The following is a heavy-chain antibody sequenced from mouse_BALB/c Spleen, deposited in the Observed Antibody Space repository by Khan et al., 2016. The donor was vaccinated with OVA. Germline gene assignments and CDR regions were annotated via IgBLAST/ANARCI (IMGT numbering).Heavy chain of an antibody. CDR2: INPNNGRA. V-gene: IGHV1S81*02. CDR3: ARGGYGSLAY. Sequence: QVQLQQSGAEVVNPGASVKLSCKASGYTFTSYWMHWVKQRPGQGLEWIGYINPNNGRAHQNEKFKSKATLTVDTSSSTAYLQLSSLTSEDSAVHYCARGGYGSLAYWGQGTLVTVSA. D-gene: IGHD2-2*01. J-gene: IGHJ3*01. CDR1: GYTFTSYW.